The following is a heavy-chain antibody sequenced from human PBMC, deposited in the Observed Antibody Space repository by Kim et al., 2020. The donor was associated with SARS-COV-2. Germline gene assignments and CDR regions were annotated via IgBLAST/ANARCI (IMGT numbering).Heavy chain of an antibody. CDR1: GGSISSHS. Sequence: SETLSLTCTVSGGSISSHSWSWIRQPPGKGLEWIGYTYYSGSTYYNPSLKSRVTISVDTSKNQFSLKLSSVTAPDAAAYSCASDRIGHCSSTSCSLPFD. J-gene: IGHJ4*01. D-gene: IGHD2-2*01. CDR3: ASDRIGHCSSTSCSLPFD. V-gene: IGHV4-59*11. CDR2: TYYSGST.